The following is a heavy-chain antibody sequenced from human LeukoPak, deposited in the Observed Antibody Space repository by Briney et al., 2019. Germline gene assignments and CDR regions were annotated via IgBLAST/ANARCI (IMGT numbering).Heavy chain of an antibody. CDR1: GGSISSYY. CDR2: IYYSGST. D-gene: IGHD4-17*01. CDR3: ARVGAPTVTTRYFDY. Sequence: SETLSLTCTVSGGSISSYYWSWIRQPPGKGLEWIGYIYYSGSTNYNPSLKSRVTISVDTSKNQFSLKLSSVTAADTAVYYCARVGAPTVTTRYFDYWGQGTLVTVPS. J-gene: IGHJ4*02. V-gene: IGHV4-59*01.